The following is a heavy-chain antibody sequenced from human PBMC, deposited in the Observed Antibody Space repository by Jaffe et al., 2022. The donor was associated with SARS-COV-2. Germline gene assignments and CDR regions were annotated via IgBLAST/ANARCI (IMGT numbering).Heavy chain of an antibody. D-gene: IGHD1-26*01. J-gene: IGHJ6*02. Sequence: QVQLQESGPGLVKPSGTLSLTCAVSGGSISSSNWWSWVRQPPGKGLEWIGEIYHSGSTNYNPSLKSRVTISVDKSKNQFSLKLSSVTAADTAVYYCARGQGGWELDPLSPYYYYGMDVWGQGTTVTVSS. CDR2: IYHSGST. CDR1: GGSISSSNW. CDR3: ARGQGGWELDPLSPYYYYGMDV. V-gene: IGHV4-4*02.